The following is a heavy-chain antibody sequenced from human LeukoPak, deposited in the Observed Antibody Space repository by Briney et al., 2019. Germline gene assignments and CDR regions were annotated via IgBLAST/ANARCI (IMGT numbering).Heavy chain of an antibody. V-gene: IGHV1-46*01. J-gene: IGHJ4*02. D-gene: IGHD6-19*01. CDR1: GYTFTSYY. CDR3: AKSSGWTYYFDY. Sequence: ASVKVSCKASGYTFTSYYMHWVRQAPGQGLEWMGIINPSGGSTSYAQKFQGRVTMTRDTSTSTVYMELSSLRSEDTAVYYCAKSSGWTYYFDYWGQGTLVTVSS. CDR2: INPSGGST.